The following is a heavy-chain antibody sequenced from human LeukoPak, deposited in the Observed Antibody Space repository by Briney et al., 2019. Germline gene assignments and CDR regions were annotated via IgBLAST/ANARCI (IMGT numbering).Heavy chain of an antibody. CDR1: GFGFSSYA. V-gene: IGHV3-30*02. CDR2: IRHDGSHH. Sequence: GGSLRLSCAASGFGFSSYAMHWVRQAPGKGLEWVAFIRHDGSHHYHGDSEKGRFTISRDNSKNTLYLEMTSLRPEDTAVYYCAKVRLLGALDDAFDVWGQGTMVTV. D-gene: IGHD3-16*01. J-gene: IGHJ3*01. CDR3: AKVRLLGALDDAFDV.